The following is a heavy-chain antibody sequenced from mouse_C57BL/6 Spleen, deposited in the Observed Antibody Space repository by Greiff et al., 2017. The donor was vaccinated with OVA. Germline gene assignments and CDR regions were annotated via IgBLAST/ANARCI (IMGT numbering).Heavy chain of an antibody. CDR2: IDPETGGT. V-gene: IGHV1-15*01. CDR3: TRTGTAWFAY. D-gene: IGHD4-1*01. Sequence: VQLQQSGAELVRPGASVTLSCKASGYTFTDYEMHWVKQTPVHGLEWIGAIDPETGGTAYNQKFKGKAILTADKSSSPAYMELRSLTSEDSAVYYCTRTGTAWFAYWGQGTLVTVSA. J-gene: IGHJ3*01. CDR1: GYTFTDYE.